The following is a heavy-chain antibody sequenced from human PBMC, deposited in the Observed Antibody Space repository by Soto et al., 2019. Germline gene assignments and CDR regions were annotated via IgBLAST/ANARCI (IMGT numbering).Heavy chain of an antibody. Sequence: GGSLRLSCVDSGFTFSDYYIAWIRRAPWKGLEWVSYISDGGSYKNHGTSVRGRVSVSRDNARNSLYLQMNSLRVEDTGIYYCARAPGAVNSYDGVDLWGQGTTVTVSS. J-gene: IGHJ6*02. CDR3: ARAPGAVNSYDGVDL. CDR2: ISDGGSYK. V-gene: IGHV3-11*06. CDR1: GFTFSDYY. D-gene: IGHD6-19*01.